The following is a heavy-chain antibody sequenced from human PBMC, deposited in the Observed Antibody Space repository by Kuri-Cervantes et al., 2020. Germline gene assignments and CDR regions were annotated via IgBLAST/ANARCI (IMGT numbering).Heavy chain of an antibody. CDR1: GGTFSSYT. V-gene: IGHV1-69*02. D-gene: IGHD6-19*01. Sequence: SVKVSCKASGGTFSSYTISWVRQAPGQGLEWMGRITPILGIANYAQKFQGRVTITADKSTSTAYMELSSLRSDDTAVYYCAIKGVAVAWGYWGQGTLVTVSS. CDR2: ITPILGIA. J-gene: IGHJ4*02. CDR3: AIKGVAVAWGY.